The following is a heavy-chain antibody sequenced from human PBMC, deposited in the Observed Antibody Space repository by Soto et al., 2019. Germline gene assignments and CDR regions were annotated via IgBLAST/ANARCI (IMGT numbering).Heavy chain of an antibody. CDR2: MNPNSGNT. V-gene: IGHV1-8*01. Sequence: QVQLVQSGAEVKKPGASVKVSCKASGYTFTSYDINWVRQATGQGLEWMGWMNPNSGNTGYAQKFQGRVTMTRNTSISTAYMELSSLRSEDTAVYYCARGTGTMVRGVYVTGYYGMDVWGQGTTVTVSS. D-gene: IGHD3-10*01. J-gene: IGHJ6*02. CDR3: ARGTGTMVRGVYVTGYYGMDV. CDR1: GYTFTSYD.